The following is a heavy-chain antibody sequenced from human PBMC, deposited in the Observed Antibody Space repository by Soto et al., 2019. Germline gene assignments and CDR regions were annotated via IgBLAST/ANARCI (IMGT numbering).Heavy chain of an antibody. CDR1: GFTVSSKY. CDR3: ARDDVLCYGGRCYAVPLHV. D-gene: IGHD2-15*01. CDR2: IQSGGPT. Sequence: GGSLRLSCAASGFTVSSKYMSWVRQAPGKGLEWVSLIQSGGPTYYADSVKGRFTISRDTSENTLHLQMDSLRAEDTAVYYCARDDVLCYGGRCYAVPLHVCGKATTVTLST. V-gene: IGHV3-66*01. J-gene: IGHJ6*04.